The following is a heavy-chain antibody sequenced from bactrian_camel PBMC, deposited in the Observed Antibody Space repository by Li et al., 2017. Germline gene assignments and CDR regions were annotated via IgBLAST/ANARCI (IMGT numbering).Heavy chain of an antibody. CDR3: AAGRPKYNGLGTGANFGY. Sequence: HVQLVESGGGSVQAGGSLNLSCTTSEYVNNCMAWFRQTPGNEREGVATILPGGGMATYHASVKGRFTISYDNADNTLYLRMNNLKPEDTAMYYCAAGRPKYNGLGTGANFGYWGQGTQVTVS. V-gene: IGHV3S54*01. J-gene: IGHJ6*01. CDR1: EYVNNC. CDR2: ILPGGGMA. D-gene: IGHD7*01.